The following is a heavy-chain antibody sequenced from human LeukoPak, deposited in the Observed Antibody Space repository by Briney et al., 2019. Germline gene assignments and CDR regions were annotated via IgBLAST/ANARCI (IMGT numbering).Heavy chain of an antibody. Sequence: PGRSLRLSCAASGFTFTDYGIHWVHQAPGKGLEWVAVIWYDGSKQEYAESVKGRFTISRDDSKNTLYLQMNSLRAEDTVVYYCAREASGYYRDFWGQGTLVTVSS. J-gene: IGHJ4*02. CDR3: AREASGYYRDF. CDR1: GFTFTDYG. CDR2: IWYDGSKQ. V-gene: IGHV3-33*08. D-gene: IGHD3-3*01.